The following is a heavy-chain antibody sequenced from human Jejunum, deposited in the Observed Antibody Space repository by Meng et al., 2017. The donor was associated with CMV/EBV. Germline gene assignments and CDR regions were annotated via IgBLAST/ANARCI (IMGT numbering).Heavy chain of an antibody. V-gene: IGHV4-39*06. J-gene: IGHJ4*02. D-gene: IGHD5-24*01. CDR2: IDYSGTT. CDR3: ARDGEGRWLQLGC. CDR1: GDPIGRGGLV. Sequence: GDPIGRGGLVGGLVRHPQGKGLEWIGSIDYSGTTRYNPSLGSRVVISVDTSMNQLTLRLDSVTAADTAVYYCARDGEGRWLQLGCWGQGTLVTVSS.